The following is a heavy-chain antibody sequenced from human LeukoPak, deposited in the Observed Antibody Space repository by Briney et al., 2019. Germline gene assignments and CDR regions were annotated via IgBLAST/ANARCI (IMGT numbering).Heavy chain of an antibody. J-gene: IGHJ4*02. CDR3: ARSFYCSGNFDL. Sequence: SETLSLTCSVSGGSISSYCWNWIRQPAGKGLEWIGRIYPSGSTKYNPSLKSRVTMSLDTSKILFSLKLSSVTAADTAIYYCARSFYCSGNFDLWGQGTLVTVSS. D-gene: IGHD3-10*01. V-gene: IGHV4-4*07. CDR1: GGSISSYC. CDR2: IYPSGST.